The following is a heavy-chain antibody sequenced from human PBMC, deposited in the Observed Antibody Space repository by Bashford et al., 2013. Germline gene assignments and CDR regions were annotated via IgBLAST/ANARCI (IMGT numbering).Heavy chain of an antibody. J-gene: IGHJ4*02. CDR1: GGSISTSSYY. Sequence: SETLSLTCSLSGGSISTSSYYWGWIRQPPGKGLEWIGSIDYSGRTYYNPSLRRRATLSVDRPKNQFSLKLSSVTAADTAVYYCARHEVAAQGKSRFGFSVFDYWGQGTLVTVSS. CDR2: IDYSGRT. CDR3: ARHEVAAQGKSRFGFSVFDY. V-gene: IGHV4-39*01. D-gene: IGHD6-6*01.